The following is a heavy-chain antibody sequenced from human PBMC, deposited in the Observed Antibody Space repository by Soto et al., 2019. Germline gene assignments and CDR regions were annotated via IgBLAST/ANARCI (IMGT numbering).Heavy chain of an antibody. Sequence: GGSLRLSCEVSGFTFSSYWMSWVRQAPGKGLEWVANIKEDGSEIYYVDSVKGRFIISRDNAKNSLYLEMKNLRAEDTAVYYCARVFSIWFDSWGQGTLVTVSS. D-gene: IGHD3-10*02. CDR3: ARVFSIWFDS. CDR1: GFTFSSYW. CDR2: IKEDGSEI. V-gene: IGHV3-7*01. J-gene: IGHJ5*01.